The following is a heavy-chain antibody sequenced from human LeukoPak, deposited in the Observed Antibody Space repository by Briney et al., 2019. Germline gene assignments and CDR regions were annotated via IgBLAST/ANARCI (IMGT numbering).Heavy chain of an antibody. CDR1: GGSISSSSYY. D-gene: IGHD5-12*01. CDR2: IYYSGST. CDR3: ARPKYGGLSFDH. J-gene: IGHJ4*02. Sequence: SETLSLTCTVSGGSISSSSYYWGWIRQPPGKGLEWIGSIYYSGSTYYNPSLKSRVTISVDTSKNQFSLKLSSVTAADTAVYYCARPKYGGLSFDHWGQGTLVTVSS. V-gene: IGHV4-39*01.